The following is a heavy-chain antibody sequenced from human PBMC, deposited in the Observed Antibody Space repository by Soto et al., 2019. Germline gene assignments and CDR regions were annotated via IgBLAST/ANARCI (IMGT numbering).Heavy chain of an antibody. CDR2: ITFRGDNT. D-gene: IGHD1-26*01. CDR1: GFTFSSYA. Sequence: EVQLLESGGGLVPPGGSLRLSCAASGFTFSSYAMSWVRQAPGKGLEWLAGITFRGDNTYYADSVKGRFTLSRDNSRNRLDLPMNSLKVEDTALYYCAKLGTMGVFDNWGQGTLLTVSS. J-gene: IGHJ4*02. V-gene: IGHV3-23*01. CDR3: AKLGTMGVFDN.